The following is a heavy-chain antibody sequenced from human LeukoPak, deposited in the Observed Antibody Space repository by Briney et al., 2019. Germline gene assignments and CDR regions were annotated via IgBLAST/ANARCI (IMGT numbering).Heavy chain of an antibody. V-gene: IGHV3-66*02. J-gene: IGHJ5*02. Sequence: AGESLRLSCAASGFIVNAYGMSWVRQPPGKGLAWVSLVYIDGVTQYADSVKGRFTISRDNSKNTLYLQMNSMRDADTAVYFCARDRAEGKTWVEFDPWGQGTLVTVSS. CDR1: GFIVNAYG. CDR2: VYIDGVT. CDR3: ARDRAEGKTWVEFDP.